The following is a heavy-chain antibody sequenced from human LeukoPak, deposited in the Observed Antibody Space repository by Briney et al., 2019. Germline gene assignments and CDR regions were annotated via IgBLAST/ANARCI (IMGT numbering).Heavy chain of an antibody. D-gene: IGHD2-21*02. CDR2: IWYDGSNK. Sequence: GGSLRLSCAASGFTFSSYGMHWVRQAPGKGLEWVAVIWYDGSNKYYADSVKGRFTISRDNSKNTLYLQMNSLRAEDTAVYYCARRDYCGGDCYSIPPFDYWGQGTLVTVSS. V-gene: IGHV3-33*01. CDR1: GFTFSSYG. J-gene: IGHJ4*02. CDR3: ARRDYCGGDCYSIPPFDY.